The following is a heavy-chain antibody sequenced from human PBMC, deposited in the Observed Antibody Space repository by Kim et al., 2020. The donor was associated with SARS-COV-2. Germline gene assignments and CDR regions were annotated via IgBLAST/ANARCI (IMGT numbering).Heavy chain of an antibody. CDR2: ISGSGGST. CDR3: AKFQAADCSSTSCYDYYYYYGMDV. CDR1: GFTFSSYA. D-gene: IGHD2-2*01. V-gene: IGHV3-23*01. J-gene: IGHJ6*02. Sequence: GGSLRLSCAASGFTFSSYAMSWVRQAPGKGLEWVSAISGSGGSTYYADSVKGRFTISRDNSKNTLYLQMNSLRAEDTAVYYCAKFQAADCSSTSCYDYYYYYGMDVWGQGTTVTVSS.